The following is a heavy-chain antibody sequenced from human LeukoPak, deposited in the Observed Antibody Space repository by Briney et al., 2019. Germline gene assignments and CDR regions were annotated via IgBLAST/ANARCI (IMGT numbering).Heavy chain of an antibody. J-gene: IGHJ4*02. Sequence: SETLSLTCTVPGGSVSSGSYYWSWIRQPPGKGLEWIGYIYYSGGTNYNPSLKSRVTISVDTSKNQFSLKLSSVTAADTAVYYCARERPGSIWSAFDYWGQGTLVTVSS. CDR1: GGSVSSGSYY. CDR2: IYYSGGT. V-gene: IGHV4-61*01. D-gene: IGHD3-10*01. CDR3: ARERPGSIWSAFDY.